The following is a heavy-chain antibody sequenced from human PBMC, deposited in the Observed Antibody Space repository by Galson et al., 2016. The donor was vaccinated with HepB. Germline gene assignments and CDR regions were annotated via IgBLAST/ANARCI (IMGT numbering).Heavy chain of an antibody. Sequence: SLRLSCAASGFIFNNYGMHWVRQAPGKGLEWVAVISYDGMNKYYADSVRGRFAISRDNSKNTLYLQMNSLRLEDTAVYYCAKDRGYSYGALDYWGQGTLVTVSS. D-gene: IGHD5-18*01. J-gene: IGHJ4*02. V-gene: IGHV3-30*18. CDR3: AKDRGYSYGALDY. CDR2: ISYDGMNK. CDR1: GFIFNNYG.